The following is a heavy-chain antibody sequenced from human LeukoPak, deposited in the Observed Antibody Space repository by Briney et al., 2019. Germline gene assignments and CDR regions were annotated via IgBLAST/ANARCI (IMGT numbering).Heavy chain of an antibody. J-gene: IGHJ5*02. CDR2: INPNSGGT. V-gene: IGHV1-2*02. CDR1: GYTFTGYY. Sequence: VASVKVSCKASGYTFTGYYMHWVRQAPGQGLEWMGWINPNSGGTNYEQKFQGRVTMTRDTSISIAYMELSRLRSDDTAVYYCAREAAGYNWFGPWGQGTLVTVSS. CDR3: AREAAGYNWFGP. D-gene: IGHD6-13*01.